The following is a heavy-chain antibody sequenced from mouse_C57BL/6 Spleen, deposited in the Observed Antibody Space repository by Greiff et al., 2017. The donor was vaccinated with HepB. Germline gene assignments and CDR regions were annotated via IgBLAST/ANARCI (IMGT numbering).Heavy chain of an antibody. CDR1: GYTFTDYY. Sequence: EVKLQQSGPELVKPGASVKISCKASGYTFTDYYMNWVKQSHGKSLEWIGDINPNNGGTSYNQKFKGKATLTVDKSSSTAYMELRSLTSEDSAVYYCARGMGNYFDYWGQGTTLTVSS. CDR2: INPNNGGT. V-gene: IGHV1-26*01. CDR3: ARGMGNYFDY. D-gene: IGHD2-3*01. J-gene: IGHJ2*01.